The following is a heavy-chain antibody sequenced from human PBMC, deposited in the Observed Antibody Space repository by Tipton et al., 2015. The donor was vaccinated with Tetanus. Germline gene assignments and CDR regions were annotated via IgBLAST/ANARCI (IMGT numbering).Heavy chain of an antibody. CDR2: FHFTGST. V-gene: IGHV4-59*11. Sequence: TLSLTCTVSGASINTHHWSWLRQAPGKGLEWIGYFHFTGSTNFNPSLQSRVSMSVDTSKNQFSLRLSSVTAADTAVYYCARVRRGATTDLDYWGQGTLVTVSS. J-gene: IGHJ4*02. CDR1: GASINTHH. D-gene: IGHD5-12*01. CDR3: ARVRRGATTDLDY.